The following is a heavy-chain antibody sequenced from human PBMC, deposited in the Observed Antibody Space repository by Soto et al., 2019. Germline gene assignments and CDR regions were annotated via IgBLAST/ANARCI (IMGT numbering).Heavy chain of an antibody. CDR2: INPDNGNT. V-gene: IGHV1-3*01. Sequence: ASVKVSCKASGYTFARYTMNWVRQTPGQRLEWMGWINPDNGNTKSSQKFQDRVIITRDTSASTAYMDLSSLRSEDTAVYYCARGIATGQLDPWGQGTLVTVSS. J-gene: IGHJ5*02. D-gene: IGHD2-15*01. CDR3: ARGIATGQLDP. CDR1: GYTFARYT.